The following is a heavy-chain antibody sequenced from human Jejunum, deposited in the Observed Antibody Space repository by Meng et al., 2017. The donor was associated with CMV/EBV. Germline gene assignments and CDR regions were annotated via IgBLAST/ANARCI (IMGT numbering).Heavy chain of an antibody. D-gene: IGHD3-3*01. CDR2: IWNDGTTK. J-gene: IGHJ2*01. CDR1: GFTFSNDG. V-gene: IGHV3-33*06. Sequence: SGFTFSNDGMRWVPQAPGKGLEWVAVIWNDGTTKYYADSVKGRFTISRDNSKNTLYVQMNSLRAEDTAVYYCAKERVFGYWYFDLWGRGTLVTVSS. CDR3: AKERVFGYWYFDL.